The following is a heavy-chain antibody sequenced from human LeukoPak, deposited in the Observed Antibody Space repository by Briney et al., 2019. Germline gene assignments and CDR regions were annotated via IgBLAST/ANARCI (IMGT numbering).Heavy chain of an antibody. Sequence: GGSLRLSCAASGFTFSSYAMHWVRQAPGKGLEWVAVISYDGSNKYYADSVKGRFTISRDNSKNTLYLQMNIMRAEHTAVYYCARDFGGVYGDYSPFDYWGQGTLVTVSS. J-gene: IGHJ4*02. V-gene: IGHV3-30-3*01. CDR2: ISYDGSNK. CDR3: ARDFGGVYGDYSPFDY. D-gene: IGHD4-17*01. CDR1: GFTFSSYA.